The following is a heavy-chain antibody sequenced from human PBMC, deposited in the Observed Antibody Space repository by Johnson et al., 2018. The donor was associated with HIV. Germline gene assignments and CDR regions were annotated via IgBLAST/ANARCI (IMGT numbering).Heavy chain of an antibody. J-gene: IGHJ3*02. CDR1: GFTFSSYA. CDR3: TTDRTIIVGANRDDAFDI. Sequence: VQLVESGGGVVQPGRSLRLSCAASGFTFSSYAMHWVRQAPGKGLEWVAVISYDGGNKYSADSVMGRFTISRDDSKNTLYLQMNSLKTEDTAVYYCTTDRTIIVGANRDDAFDIWGQGTMVTVSS. V-gene: IGHV3-30-3*01. D-gene: IGHD1-26*01. CDR2: ISYDGGNK.